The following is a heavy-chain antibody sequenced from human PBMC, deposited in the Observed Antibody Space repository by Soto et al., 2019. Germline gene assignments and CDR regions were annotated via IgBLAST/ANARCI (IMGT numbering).Heavy chain of an antibody. Sequence: QVQLVQSGAEVKKPGSSVKVSCKATGGTFSSYTISWVRQAPGQGLEWMGRIIPILGIANYAQKCQGRVTITEDKSTSPAYMELSSLRSEDTAVYYCARSGSGWDEGGNYWGQGTLVTVSS. D-gene: IGHD6-19*01. CDR3: ARSGSGWDEGGNY. CDR1: GGTFSSYT. J-gene: IGHJ4*02. V-gene: IGHV1-69*02. CDR2: IIPILGIA.